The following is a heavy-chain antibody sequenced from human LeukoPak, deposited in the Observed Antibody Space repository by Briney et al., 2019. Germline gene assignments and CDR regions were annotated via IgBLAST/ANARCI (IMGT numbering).Heavy chain of an antibody. Sequence: SETLSLTCTVSGVSINSHYWSWIRQPPGKGLEWIGFIYDSGSANYKSSLKSRVTMTVDTSKNQFSLKLNSVSAAHTAVYYCARVLQNYYHMDVWGKGTTVTVSS. CDR2: IYDSGSA. CDR1: GVSINSHY. J-gene: IGHJ6*03. D-gene: IGHD3-3*01. V-gene: IGHV4-59*11. CDR3: ARVLQNYYHMDV.